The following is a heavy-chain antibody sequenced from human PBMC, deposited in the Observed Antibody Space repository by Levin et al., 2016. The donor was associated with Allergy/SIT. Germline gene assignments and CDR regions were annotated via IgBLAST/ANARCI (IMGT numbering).Heavy chain of an antibody. CDR3: ARPREGGGVYCYGMDV. Sequence: WVRQAPGQGLEWMGWISAYNGNTNYAQKLQGRVTMTTDTSTSTAYMELRSLRSDDTAVYYCARPREGGGVYCYGMDVWGQGTTVTVSS. D-gene: IGHD1-26*01. CDR2: ISAYNGNT. J-gene: IGHJ6*02. V-gene: IGHV1-18*01.